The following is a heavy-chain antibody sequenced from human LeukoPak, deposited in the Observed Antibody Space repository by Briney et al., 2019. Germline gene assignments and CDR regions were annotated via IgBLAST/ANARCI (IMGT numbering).Heavy chain of an antibody. Sequence: GGSLRLSCAASGFTFSSYWMSWVRQAPGKGLEWVANIKQDGSEKYYVDSVKGRFTISRDNAKNSLYLQMNSLRAEDTAVYYCARRAPKSHYYDSSGYYYGSRNFDYWGQGTLVTVSS. CDR2: IKQDGSEK. CDR3: ARRAPKSHYYDSSGYYYGSRNFDY. J-gene: IGHJ4*02. V-gene: IGHV3-7*01. CDR1: GFTFSSYW. D-gene: IGHD3-22*01.